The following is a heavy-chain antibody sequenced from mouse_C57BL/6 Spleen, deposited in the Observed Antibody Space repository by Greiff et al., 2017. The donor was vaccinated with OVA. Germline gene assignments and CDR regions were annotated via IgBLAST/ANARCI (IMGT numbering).Heavy chain of an antibody. D-gene: IGHD1-2*01. CDR2: IWSGGST. J-gene: IGHJ1*03. CDR1: GFSLTSYG. V-gene: IGHV2-2*01. Sequence: QVQLQQSGPGLVQPSQSLSITCTVSGFSLTSYGVHWVRQSPGKGLEWLGVIWSGGSTDYNAAFISRLSISKDNSKSQVFFKMNSLQADDTAIYYCARNWDYYGLQGYFDVWGTGTTVTVSS. CDR3: ARNWDYYGLQGYFDV.